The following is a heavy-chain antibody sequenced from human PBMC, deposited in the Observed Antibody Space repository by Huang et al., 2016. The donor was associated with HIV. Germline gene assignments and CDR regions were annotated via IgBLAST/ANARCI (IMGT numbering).Heavy chain of an antibody. J-gene: IGHJ4*02. CDR2: SYPGDSDT. CDR1: GYNFESYW. Sequence: EVHLVQSGAEVKEPGESLKISCQASGYNFESYWIGWGRQMPGKGLGWMGVSYPGDSDTRYDPAFQGQVTISADQSINTAYLQWSSLKASDTAIYFCARQGLWLPPTDPFDYWGQGTPVTVSA. V-gene: IGHV5-51*01. CDR3: ARQGLWLPPTDPFDY. D-gene: IGHD3-10*01.